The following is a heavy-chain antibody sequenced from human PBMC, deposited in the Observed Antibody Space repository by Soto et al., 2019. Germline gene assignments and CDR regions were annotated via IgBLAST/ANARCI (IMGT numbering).Heavy chain of an antibody. CDR1: GDTFNIYA. CDR2: IIPVFGTP. V-gene: IGHV1-69*01. CDR3: ARGPYYDVWKGFAHFDY. J-gene: IGHJ4*02. Sequence: QVQLEQSGAEVKKPGSSVKVPCKTSGDTFNIYAISWVRQAPGQGLEWMGGIIPVFGTPSYAQKFRDRVTITADESTSTAHMELRSLTSEDTAVYYCARGPYYDVWKGFAHFDYWGKETLVTVSS. D-gene: IGHD3-3*01.